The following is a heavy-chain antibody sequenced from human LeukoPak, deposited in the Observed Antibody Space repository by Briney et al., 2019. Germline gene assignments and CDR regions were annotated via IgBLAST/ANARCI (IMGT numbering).Heavy chain of an antibody. V-gene: IGHV4-59*01. CDR2: IYYSGST. J-gene: IGHJ4*02. D-gene: IGHD5-24*01. CDR1: GGSISSYY. Sequence: SETLSLTCTVSGGSISSYYWSWIRQPPGKGLEWIGYIYYSGSTNYSPSLKSRVTISVDTSKNQFSLKLSSVTAADTAVYYCARDLGYNYDYWGQGTLVTVSS. CDR3: ARDLGYNYDY.